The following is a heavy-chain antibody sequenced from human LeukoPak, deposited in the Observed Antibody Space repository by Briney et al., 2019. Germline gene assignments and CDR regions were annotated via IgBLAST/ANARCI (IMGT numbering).Heavy chain of an antibody. CDR3: ARAVVVPAAILFDY. CDR2: IYYSGST. Sequence: PSETLSLTCTVSGGSISSGDYYWSWIRQPPGKGLEWIGYIYYSGSTYYNPSLKSRVTISVDTSKYQFSLKLSSVTAADTAVYYCARAVVVPAAILFDYWGQGTLVTVSS. CDR1: GGSISSGDYY. J-gene: IGHJ4*02. V-gene: IGHV4-30-4*01. D-gene: IGHD2-2*01.